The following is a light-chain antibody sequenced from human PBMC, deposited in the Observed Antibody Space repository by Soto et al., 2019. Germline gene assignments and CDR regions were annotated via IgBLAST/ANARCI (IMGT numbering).Light chain of an antibody. Sequence: DIQMTQSPSTLSASVGDRVTITCRASQSISTWLAWYQQKLGRAPRLLIYDASSLESGVPSRFSGSGYGTELTITINSLQPEDFETYYCQQAASFPITFGQGTRLEIK. CDR2: DAS. CDR1: QSISTW. J-gene: IGKJ5*01. CDR3: QQAASFPIT. V-gene: IGKV1-5*01.